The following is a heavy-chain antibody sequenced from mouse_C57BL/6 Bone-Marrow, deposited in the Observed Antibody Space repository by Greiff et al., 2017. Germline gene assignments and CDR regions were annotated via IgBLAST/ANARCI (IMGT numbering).Heavy chain of an antibody. CDR1: GFNIKDDY. V-gene: IGHV14-4*01. CDR3: TTIMTTVDAMDY. D-gene: IGHD1-1*01. Sequence: VHVKQSGAELVRPGASVKLSCTASGFNIKDDYMHWVKQRPEQGLEWIGWIDPENGDTEYASKFQGKATITADTSSNTAYLQLSILTSEDTAVYYCTTIMTTVDAMDYWGQGTSVTVSS. J-gene: IGHJ4*01. CDR2: IDPENGDT.